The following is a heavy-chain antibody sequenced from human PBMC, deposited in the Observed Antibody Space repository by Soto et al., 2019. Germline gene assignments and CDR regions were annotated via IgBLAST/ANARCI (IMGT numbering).Heavy chain of an antibody. Sequence: ASVKVSCKASGYTYTSYAMHWVRQAPGQRLEWMGWINAGNGNTKYSQKFQGRVTITRDTSASTAYMELNSLRAGDTAVYYCVLGYCNSTSCSPQDYIYGMDVWGQGTTVTVSS. V-gene: IGHV1-3*01. J-gene: IGHJ6*02. CDR3: VLGYCNSTSCSPQDYIYGMDV. D-gene: IGHD2-2*01. CDR2: INAGNGNT. CDR1: GYTYTSYA.